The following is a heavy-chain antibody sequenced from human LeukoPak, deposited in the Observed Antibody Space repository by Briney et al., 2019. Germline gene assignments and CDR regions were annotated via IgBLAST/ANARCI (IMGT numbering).Heavy chain of an antibody. CDR2: IYHSGAT. V-gene: IGHV4-38-2*01. J-gene: IGHJ4*02. Sequence: PSETLSLTCAVSGFSISSGYYWVWIRQPPGKGLEWIGTIYHSGATFHNPSLKSRVTISVDTSMNQFSLKLNYVTATDTAAYFCARGVTALRRFDYWGQGTLVTVSS. CDR3: ARGVTALRRFDY. CDR1: GFSISSGYY. D-gene: IGHD2-21*02.